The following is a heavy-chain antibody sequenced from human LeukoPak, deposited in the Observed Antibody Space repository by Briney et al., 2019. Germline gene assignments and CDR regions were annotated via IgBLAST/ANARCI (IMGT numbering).Heavy chain of an antibody. Sequence: GGSLRLSCAASGFTFSSYGMHWVRQAPGKGLEWVAFIRFDGSNKYYADSVKGRFTISRDNSKNTLSLQMNSLRAEDTAVYYCARVVRAAGTSWLDYWGQGTLVTVSS. CDR1: GFTFSSYG. V-gene: IGHV3-30*02. D-gene: IGHD6-13*01. CDR3: ARVVRAAGTSWLDY. J-gene: IGHJ4*02. CDR2: IRFDGSNK.